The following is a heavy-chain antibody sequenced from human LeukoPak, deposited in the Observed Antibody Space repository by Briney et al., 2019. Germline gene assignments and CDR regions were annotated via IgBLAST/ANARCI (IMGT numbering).Heavy chain of an antibody. CDR3: ARQGQTYRSDY. Sequence: SETLSLTCAVSGGSISSGGYSWSWIRQPPGKGLEWIGYIYHSGSTYYNPSLKSRVTISVDRSKNQFSLKLSSVTAADTAVYYCARQGQTYRSDYWGQGTLVTVSS. V-gene: IGHV4-30-2*01. J-gene: IGHJ4*02. CDR1: GGSISSGGYS. D-gene: IGHD1-26*01. CDR2: IYHSGST.